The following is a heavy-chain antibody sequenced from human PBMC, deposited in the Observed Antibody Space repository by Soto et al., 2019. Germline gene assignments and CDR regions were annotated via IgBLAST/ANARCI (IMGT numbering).Heavy chain of an antibody. V-gene: IGHV3-66*01. CDR1: GFTVSSKY. CDR2: MNRGGSI. CDR3: TREDVHCSGGTCCGIPMDV. J-gene: IGHJ6*03. D-gene: IGHD2-15*01. Sequence: EVQLVESGGGLVQPGGSLRLSCAVSGFTVSSKYMSWVRQAPGKGLEWVSLMNRGGSISYADSVKGRFTISRDNSENTLYLQMSALRVEATAVYYCTREDVHCSGGTCCGIPMDVWVKGTTVTVSS.